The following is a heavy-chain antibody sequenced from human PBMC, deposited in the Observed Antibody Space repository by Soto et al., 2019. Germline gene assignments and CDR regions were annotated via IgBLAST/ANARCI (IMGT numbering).Heavy chain of an antibody. J-gene: IGHJ4*02. CDR2: IYHSVST. D-gene: IGHD3-9*01. CDR3: ARGPPIFY. Sequence: QRQLQESGSKLVKPSETLSLTCAGSGGSISSGGYSWSWIRQPPGKGLEWIGYIYHSVSTYYNPSLKSRVTISVDRSKNQFSLKLISVTAADTAVYYCARGPPIFYWGQGTLVTVSS. V-gene: IGHV4-30-2*01. CDR1: GGSISSGGYS.